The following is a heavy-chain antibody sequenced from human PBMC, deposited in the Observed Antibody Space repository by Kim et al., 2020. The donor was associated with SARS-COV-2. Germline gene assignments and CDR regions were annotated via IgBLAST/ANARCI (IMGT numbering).Heavy chain of an antibody. CDR3: WRGGAARSYWYFDL. CDR2: MNPNSGNT. CDR1: GYTFTSYD. D-gene: IGHD6-6*01. V-gene: IGHV1-8*01. Sequence: ASVKVSCKASGYTFTSYDINWVRQATGQGLEWMGWMNPNSGNTGYAQKFQGRGTMTRNTSISTAYMELSSLRSEDTAVYYCWRGGAARSYWYFDLWGRGTLVTVSS. J-gene: IGHJ2*01.